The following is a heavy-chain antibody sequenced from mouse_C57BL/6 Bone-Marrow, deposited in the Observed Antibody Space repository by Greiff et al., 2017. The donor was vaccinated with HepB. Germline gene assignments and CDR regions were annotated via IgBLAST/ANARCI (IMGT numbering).Heavy chain of an antibody. CDR3: ARRREYYFDY. V-gene: IGHV1-69*01. J-gene: IGHJ2*01. CDR1: GYTFTSYW. CDR2: IDPSDSYT. Sequence: VKLQQPGAELVMPGASVKLSCKASGYTFTSYWMHWVKQRPGQGLEWIGEIDPSDSYTNYNQKFKGKSTLTVDKSSSTAYMQLSSLTSEDSAVYYCARRREYYFDYWGQGTTLTVSS.